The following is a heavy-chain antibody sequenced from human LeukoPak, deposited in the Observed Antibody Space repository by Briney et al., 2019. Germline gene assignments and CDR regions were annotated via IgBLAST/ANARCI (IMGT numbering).Heavy chain of an antibody. Sequence: SETLSLTCTVSGGSISSYYWSWIRQPAGKGLEWIGRIYTSGNTNYNPSPTGSTNYNPSLRSRVTMSLDTSKNQFSLKLSSVTAADTAVYYCARDQGVRPLYYFDYWGQGALVTVSS. J-gene: IGHJ4*02. CDR1: GGSISSYY. D-gene: IGHD3-10*01. V-gene: IGHV4-4*07. CDR3: ARDQGVRPLYYFDY. CDR2: IYTSGNTNYNPSPTGST.